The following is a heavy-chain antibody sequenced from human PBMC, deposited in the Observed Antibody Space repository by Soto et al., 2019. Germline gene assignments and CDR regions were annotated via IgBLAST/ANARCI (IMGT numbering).Heavy chain of an antibody. D-gene: IGHD3-16*01. CDR3: ARMATFGSLNWFDP. V-gene: IGHV1-8*01. Sequence: ASVKVSCKASGYSFTNNDVTWVRQAIGQGLEWMGWMNPGSGDTGYAQKFQGRVTMTRDISIATAYMELSSLRSDDTAIYYCARMATFGSLNWFDPWGQGTLVTVSS. CDR1: GYSFTNND. CDR2: MNPGSGDT. J-gene: IGHJ5*02.